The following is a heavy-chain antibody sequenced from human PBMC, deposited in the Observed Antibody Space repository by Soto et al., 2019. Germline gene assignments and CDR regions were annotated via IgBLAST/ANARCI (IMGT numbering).Heavy chain of an antibody. V-gene: IGHV3-15*07. CDR3: TTAPQRALNEDSARS. Sequence: EVQLVESGGGLVKPGGSLRLSCTVSGFIVSSAWMNWVRQAPGKGLEWVGRIKSKIDGGTTDYAVAVQGRFTILIEGSKNKLYPQMESLRTEDTAVYYCTTAPQRALNEDSARSWGQGTLVTVSS. J-gene: IGHJ5*02. CDR1: GFIVSSAW. CDR2: IKSKIDGGTT.